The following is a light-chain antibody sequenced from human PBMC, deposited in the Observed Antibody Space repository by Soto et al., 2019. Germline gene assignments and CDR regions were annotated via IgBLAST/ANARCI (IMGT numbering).Light chain of an antibody. CDR2: DAS. CDR3: QQYDSSLKT. V-gene: IGKV3-20*01. J-gene: IGKJ1*01. CDR1: QTVRNNY. Sequence: IVLTQSPGKMYFSPGERATLSCRSSQTVRNNYLACYQQKPGQAPRLLIYDASSRATGIPDRFSGSGSGTDFTLTISRLEPEDFAVYYCQQYDSSLKTFCHVTKVDIK.